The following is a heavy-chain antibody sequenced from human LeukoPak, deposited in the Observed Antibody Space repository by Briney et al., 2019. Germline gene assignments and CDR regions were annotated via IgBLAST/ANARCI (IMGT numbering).Heavy chain of an antibody. J-gene: IGHJ6*03. CDR3: ARDPRFGLAYTYHYMDV. Sequence: GGSLRLSCAASGFTFSSYSMNWVRQAPGKGLEWVSSISSTSIYIYYAESVKGRFTISRDNAKNSLYLQMDSLRAEDTAVYYCARDPRFGLAYTYHYMDVWGKGTTVTVSS. CDR2: ISSTSIYI. V-gene: IGHV3-21*01. D-gene: IGHD3-10*01. CDR1: GFTFSSYS.